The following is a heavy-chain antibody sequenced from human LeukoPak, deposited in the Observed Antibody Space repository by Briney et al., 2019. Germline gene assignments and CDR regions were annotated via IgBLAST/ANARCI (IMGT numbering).Heavy chain of an antibody. CDR2: ISAYNGNT. J-gene: IGHJ4*02. Sequence: GASVKVSCKASGYTFTGYGISWVRQAPGQGLEWMGWISAYNGNTNYAHKVQGRVTMTTDTSTSTAYMELRSLRSDDTAVYYCARTQIVWNYEGFDYWGQGTLVTVSS. V-gene: IGHV1-18*01. D-gene: IGHD1-7*01. CDR1: GYTFTGYG. CDR3: ARTQIVWNYEGFDY.